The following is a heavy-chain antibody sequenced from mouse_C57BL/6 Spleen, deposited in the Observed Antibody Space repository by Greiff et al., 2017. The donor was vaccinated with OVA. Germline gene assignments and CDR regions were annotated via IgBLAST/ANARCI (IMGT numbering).Heavy chain of an antibody. CDR2: ISYDGSN. D-gene: IGHD2-2*01. J-gene: IGHJ3*01. V-gene: IGHV3-6*01. CDR3: AGGGYDAFAY. CDR1: GYSITSGYY. Sequence: DVQLQESGPGLVKPSQSLSLTCSVTGYSITSGYYWNWIRQFPGNKLEWMGYISYDGSNNYNPSLKNRISITRDTSKNQFFLKLNSVTTEDTATYYCAGGGYDAFAYWGQGTLVTVSA.